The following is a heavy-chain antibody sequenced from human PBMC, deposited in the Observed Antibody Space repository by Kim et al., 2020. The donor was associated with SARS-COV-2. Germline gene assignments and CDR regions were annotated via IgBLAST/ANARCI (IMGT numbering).Heavy chain of an antibody. CDR2: IYYSGST. J-gene: IGHJ3*02. D-gene: IGHD1-26*01. Sequence: SETLSLTCTVSGGSISSSSYYWGWIRQPPGKGLEWIGSIYYSGSTYYNPSLKSRVTISVDTSKNQFSLKLSSVTAADTAVYYCARIVGASDDAFDIWGQGTMVTVSS. CDR3: ARIVGASDDAFDI. CDR1: GGSISSSSYY. V-gene: IGHV4-39*01.